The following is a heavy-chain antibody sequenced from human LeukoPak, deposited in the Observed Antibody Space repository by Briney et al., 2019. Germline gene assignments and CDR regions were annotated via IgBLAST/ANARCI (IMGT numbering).Heavy chain of an antibody. Sequence: PGGTLTLSCAASGFSFGDDFMTWIRQAPGKGLEWISFISQSGMTIYYADSVRGRFTISSDNAKNSLFLQMNNLRAEDTAVYYCARGRTGHQSYYYYYMDVWGKGATVIVSS. CDR1: GFSFGDDF. V-gene: IGHV3-11*01. J-gene: IGHJ6*03. CDR2: ISQSGMTI. D-gene: IGHD3/OR15-3a*01. CDR3: ARGRTGHQSYYYYYMDV.